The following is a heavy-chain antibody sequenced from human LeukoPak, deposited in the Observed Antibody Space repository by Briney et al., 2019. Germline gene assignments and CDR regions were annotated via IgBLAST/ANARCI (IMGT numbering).Heavy chain of an antibody. CDR1: GFTFANYA. D-gene: IGHD3-10*01. V-gene: IGHV3-23*01. CDR3: ARDRVTMVRGVNYYFDY. Sequence: GGSLRLSCAASGFTFANYAMSWVRQGPGKGLEWVSTISGSGGSTYYADSVKGRFTISRDNAKNSLYLQMNSLRAEDTAVYYCARDRVTMVRGVNYYFDYWGQGTLVTVSS. J-gene: IGHJ4*02. CDR2: ISGSGGST.